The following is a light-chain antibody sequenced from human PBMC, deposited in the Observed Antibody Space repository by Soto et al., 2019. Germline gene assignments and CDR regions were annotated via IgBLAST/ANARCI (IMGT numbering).Light chain of an antibody. V-gene: IGLV2-23*03. CDR3: CSYAGSSTFVV. CDR2: EGS. J-gene: IGLJ2*01. Sequence: QSALTQPASVSGSPGQSITISCTGTSSDVGSYNLVSWYQQHPGKAPELMIYEGSKRPSGVSHRFSGSKSGNTASLTISGLQDEDEADYYCCSYAGSSTFVVFGGGTKLTVL. CDR1: SSDVGSYNL.